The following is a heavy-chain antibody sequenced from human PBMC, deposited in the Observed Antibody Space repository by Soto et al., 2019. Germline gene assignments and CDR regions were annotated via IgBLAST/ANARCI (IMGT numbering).Heavy chain of an antibody. CDR1: GGSISSSSYY. J-gene: IGHJ4*02. Sequence: QLQLQESGPGLVKPSETLSLTCTVSGGSISSSSYYWGWIRQPPGKGLEWIGSIYYSGSTYYNPSLKSRVTISVDTSKNQFSLKLSSVTAADTAVNYCARRPADSYYDSSGYYPWGQGTLVTVSS. CDR3: ARRPADSYYDSSGYYP. D-gene: IGHD3-22*01. V-gene: IGHV4-39*01. CDR2: IYYSGST.